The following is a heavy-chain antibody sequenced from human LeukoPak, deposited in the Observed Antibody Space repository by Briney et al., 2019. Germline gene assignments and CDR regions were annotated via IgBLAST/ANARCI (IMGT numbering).Heavy chain of an antibody. CDR3: AKGLYASGWHPFDY. D-gene: IGHD6-19*01. V-gene: IGHV3-23*01. CDR2: ISGSGDTT. CDR1: GFTFSSYA. J-gene: IGHJ4*02. Sequence: PGGSLRLSCAASGFTFSSYAMSWVRQAPGKGLEWVSVISGSGDTTYYADSVKGRFTFSRDNSMSTLFLQMNSLRAEDTALYYCAKGLYASGWHPFDYWGQGTLVTVSS.